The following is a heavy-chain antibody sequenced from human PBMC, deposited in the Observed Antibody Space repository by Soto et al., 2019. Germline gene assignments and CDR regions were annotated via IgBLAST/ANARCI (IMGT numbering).Heavy chain of an antibody. CDR1: GGSFSGYY. CDR3: ARVATWASKYYFDY. CDR2: INHSGST. J-gene: IGHJ4*02. D-gene: IGHD1-26*01. V-gene: IGHV4-34*01. Sequence: PSETLSLTCAVYGGSFSGYYWSWIRQPPGKGLEWIGEINHSGSTNYNPSLKSRVTISVDTSKNQFSLKLSSVTAADTAVYYCARVATWASKYYFDYWGQGTLVTVSS.